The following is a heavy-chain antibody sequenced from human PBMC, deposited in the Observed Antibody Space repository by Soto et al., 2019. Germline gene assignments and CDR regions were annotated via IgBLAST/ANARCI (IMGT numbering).Heavy chain of an antibody. V-gene: IGHV3-11*04. J-gene: IGHJ6*02. CDR3: AKAYGSGTVYGMDV. D-gene: IGHD3-10*01. CDR2: ISSSGSTI. Sequence: GGSLRLSCAASGFTFSDYYRSWIRQAPGKGLEWVSYISSSGSTIYYADSVKGRFTISRDNSKNTLYLQMNSLRGEDTAVYHCAKAYGSGTVYGMDVWGQGTTVTVSS. CDR1: GFTFSDYY.